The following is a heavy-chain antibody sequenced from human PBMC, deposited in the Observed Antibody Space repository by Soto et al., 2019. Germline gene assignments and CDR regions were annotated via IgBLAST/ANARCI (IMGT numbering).Heavy chain of an antibody. V-gene: IGHV3-11*01. J-gene: IGHJ4*02. CDR2: ISSSGSTI. CDR1: GFTFSDYY. D-gene: IGHD6-19*01. Sequence: GGSLRLSCAASGFTFSDYYMSWIRQAPGKGLEWVSYISSSGSTIYYADSVKGRFTISRDNAKNSLYLQMNSLRAEDTAVYYCASPYSSGYSNTQADYWGQGTLVTVSS. CDR3: ASPYSSGYSNTQADY.